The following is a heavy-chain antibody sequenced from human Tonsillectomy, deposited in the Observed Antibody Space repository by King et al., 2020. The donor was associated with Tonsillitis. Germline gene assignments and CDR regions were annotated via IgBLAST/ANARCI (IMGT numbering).Heavy chain of an antibody. V-gene: IGHV3-33*05. J-gene: IGHJ4*02. CDR1: GFTFSSYG. CDR3: ARDPDYGGNSGFDY. Sequence: VQLVESGGGVVQPGRSLRLSCAASGFTFSSYGMHWVRQAPGKGLEWVAVISYDGRTKYYADSVMGRFTISRDNSKNTLYLQMNFLRGEDTAVYYFARDPDYGGNSGFDYWGQGTLVTVSS. CDR2: ISYDGRTK. D-gene: IGHD4-23*01.